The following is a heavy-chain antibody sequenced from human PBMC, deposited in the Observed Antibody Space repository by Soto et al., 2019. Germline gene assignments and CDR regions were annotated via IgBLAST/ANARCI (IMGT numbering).Heavy chain of an antibody. J-gene: IGHJ5*02. Sequence: SETLSLTCAVSGGSISSGGYSWSWIRQPPGKGLEWIGYIYHSGSTNYNPSLKSRVTISADTSKNQLSLKLNSVTAADTAVYYCVRGAYYDILASWGQGTLVTVSS. CDR2: IYHSGST. CDR3: VRGAYYDILAS. D-gene: IGHD3-9*01. V-gene: IGHV4-30-2*01. CDR1: GGSISSGGYS.